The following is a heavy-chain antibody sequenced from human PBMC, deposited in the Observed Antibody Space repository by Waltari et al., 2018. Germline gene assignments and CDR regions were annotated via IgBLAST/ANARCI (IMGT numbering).Heavy chain of an antibody. CDR3: ARDQPPGY. V-gene: IGHV4-59*11. J-gene: IGHJ4*02. Sequence: QVQLQESGPGLVKPSETLSLTCTVSGGSISSHYWSWIRQPPGKGLEWIGYIYYSGRTNYNPSLKSRVTISVDTSKNQFSLKLSSVTAADTAVYYCARDQPPGYWGQGTLVTVSS. CDR1: GGSISSHY. CDR2: IYYSGRT.